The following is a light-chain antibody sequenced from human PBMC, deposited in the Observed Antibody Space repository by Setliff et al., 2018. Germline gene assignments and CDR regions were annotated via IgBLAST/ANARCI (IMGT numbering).Light chain of an antibody. J-gene: IGLJ2*01. CDR3: QSYDSSLSGSV. CDR2: DNN. Sequence: QSALTQPPSVSGAPGQRVTISCTGSNSNIGASNDVHWYQQVPGAVPKLLIYDNNNRPSGVPDRFSGSKSGTSASLAITGLQAEDEADYYCQSYDSSLSGSVFGGGTKVTVL. CDR1: NSNIGASND. V-gene: IGLV1-40*01.